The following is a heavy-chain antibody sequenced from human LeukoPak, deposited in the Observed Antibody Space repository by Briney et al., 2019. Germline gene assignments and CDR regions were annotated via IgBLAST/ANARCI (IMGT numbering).Heavy chain of an antibody. CDR2: IYYSGNT. CDR3: AKDSAMAYDAFDI. Sequence: PSETLSLTCPVSGGSISSSSYYWGWIRQPPGKGLEWIGSIYYSGNTYYNPSLKRRVTISVDTSKNQCSLKLSSVTAADTAVYCCAKDSAMAYDAFDIWGQGTMVTVSS. D-gene: IGHD5-18*01. V-gene: IGHV4-39*01. CDR1: GGSISSSSYY. J-gene: IGHJ3*02.